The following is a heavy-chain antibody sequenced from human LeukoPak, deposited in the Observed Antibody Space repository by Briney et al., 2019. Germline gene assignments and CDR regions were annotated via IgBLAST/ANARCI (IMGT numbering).Heavy chain of an antibody. V-gene: IGHV3-74*01. CDR1: GFTFSSYW. J-gene: IGHJ4*02. CDR3: ARGNTNPDTAMVPSYYFDY. D-gene: IGHD5-18*01. CDR2: INSDGSST. Sequence: PGGSLRLSCAASGFTFSSYWMHWVRQAPGKGLVWVSRINSDGSSTSYADSVRGRFTISRDNAKNTLYLQMNSLRAEDTAVYYCARGNTNPDTAMVPSYYFDYWGQGTLVTVSS.